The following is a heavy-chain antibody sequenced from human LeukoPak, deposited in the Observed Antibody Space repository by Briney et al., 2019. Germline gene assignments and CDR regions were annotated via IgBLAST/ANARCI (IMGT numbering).Heavy chain of an antibody. CDR3: ARQGWTTTVTTDWFDP. V-gene: IGHV4-4*07. CDR2: ISGSGST. D-gene: IGHD4-17*01. CDR1: GDSISYFY. Sequence: SETLSLTCSVSGDSISYFYWSWIRQAAGKGLEWIGRISGSGSTDYNASLKSRVTMSVDTSKNQLSLKVISVTAADTAVYYCARQGWTTTVTTDWFDPWGQGTLVTVSS. J-gene: IGHJ5*02.